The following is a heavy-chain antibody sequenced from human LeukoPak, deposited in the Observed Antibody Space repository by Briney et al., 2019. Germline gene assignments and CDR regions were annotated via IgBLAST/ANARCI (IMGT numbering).Heavy chain of an antibody. D-gene: IGHD5-18*01. J-gene: IGHJ4*02. CDR2: ISSVGFSYI. CDR1: GFTFSSYG. V-gene: IGHV3-21*06. CDR3: ARDENGYGYVGY. Sequence: PGGSLRLSCAASGFTFSSYGMNWVRQAPGKGLEWVSTISSVGFSYIYYTDSVKGRFTISRDNAKNSLYLQMNSLRAEDTAVYYCARDENGYGYVGYWGQGTLVTVSS.